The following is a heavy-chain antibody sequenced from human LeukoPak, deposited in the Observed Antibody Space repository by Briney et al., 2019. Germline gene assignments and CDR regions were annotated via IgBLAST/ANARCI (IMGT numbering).Heavy chain of an antibody. CDR2: IWYGGSNK. Sequence: GRSLRLSCAASGFTFSSYGMHWVRQAPGKGLEWVAVIWYGGSNKYYADSVKGRFTISRDNSKNTLYLQMNSQRAEDTAVYYCAKSSGSGYSYGLLWDYYYYMDVWNKGTTVTVSS. CDR1: GFTFSSYG. D-gene: IGHD5-18*01. V-gene: IGHV3-33*06. CDR3: AKSSGSGYSYGLLWDYYYYMDV. J-gene: IGHJ6*03.